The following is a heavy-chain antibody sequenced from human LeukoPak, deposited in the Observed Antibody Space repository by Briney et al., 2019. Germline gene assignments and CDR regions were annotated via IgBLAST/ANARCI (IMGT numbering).Heavy chain of an antibody. V-gene: IGHV5-51*01. CDR2: VYPGDSDT. Sequence: GESLQISCQGSGYSFTTYWIGWVRQMPGEGLEWMGIVYPGDSDTRYSPSFQGQVTISADKSINTAYLQWSSLKASDTAMYYCATCLTGNTDAFDIWGQGTVVTVSS. J-gene: IGHJ3*02. D-gene: IGHD1-7*01. CDR3: ATCLTGNTDAFDI. CDR1: GYSFTTYW.